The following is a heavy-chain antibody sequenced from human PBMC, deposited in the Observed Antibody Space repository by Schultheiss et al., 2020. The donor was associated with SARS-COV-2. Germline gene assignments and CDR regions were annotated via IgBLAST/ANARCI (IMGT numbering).Heavy chain of an antibody. CDR2: ISYDGSNK. J-gene: IGHJ6*02. CDR1: GFTFSFYG. CDR3: ARGYYGMGV. V-gene: IGHV3-30*03. Sequence: GGSLRLSCAASGFTFSFYGMHWVRQAPGKGLEWVAVISYDGSNKYYADSVKGRFTISRDNSKNTLYLQMNSLRAEDTAVYYCARGYYGMGVWGQGTTVTVSS.